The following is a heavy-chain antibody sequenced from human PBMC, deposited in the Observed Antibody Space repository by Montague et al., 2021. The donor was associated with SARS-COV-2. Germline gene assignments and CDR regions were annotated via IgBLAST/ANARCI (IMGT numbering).Heavy chain of an antibody. V-gene: IGHV4-34*01. D-gene: IGHD3-22*01. CDR1: GGSSSGHY. Sequence: SETLSLTCAVYGGSSSGHYWSWIRQPPGKGLEWIGEINNSGSTNYNPSLKSRVTISVDTSKYQFSLKLHSVTAADTAVYYCARGRIEVSMIVVVLTGASYYMDVWGKGTTVTVSS. J-gene: IGHJ6*03. CDR3: ARGRIEVSMIVVVLTGASYYMDV. CDR2: INNSGST.